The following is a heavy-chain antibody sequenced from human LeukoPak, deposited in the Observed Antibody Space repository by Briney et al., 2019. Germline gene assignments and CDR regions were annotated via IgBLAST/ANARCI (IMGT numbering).Heavy chain of an antibody. V-gene: IGHV3-74*01. CDR3: ARDRGYVFDY. Sequence: GGSLRLSCAASGFTFSTYWMHWVRQAPGKGLVWVSRITSDGRSTTYADSVKGRFTISRDNAKNTLYLQMSSLRAEDTALYYCARDRGYVFDYWGQGTLVTVSS. CDR1: GFTFSTYW. D-gene: IGHD5-12*01. J-gene: IGHJ4*02. CDR2: ITSDGRST.